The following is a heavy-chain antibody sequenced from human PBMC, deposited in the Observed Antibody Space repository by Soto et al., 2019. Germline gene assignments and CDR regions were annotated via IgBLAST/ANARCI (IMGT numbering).Heavy chain of an antibody. CDR3: AKDGATRAWFGP. CDR2: ISYTGDNT. Sequence: GGSLRLSCAASGFTFSRSAMNWVRQAPGKGLEWVSLISYTGDNTYYADSVKGRFTIFRDNSKNMLYLQMNSLRAEDTAVYYCAKDGATRAWFGPWGQGTLVTVSS. J-gene: IGHJ5*02. CDR1: GFTFSRSA. V-gene: IGHV3-23*01. D-gene: IGHD1-26*01.